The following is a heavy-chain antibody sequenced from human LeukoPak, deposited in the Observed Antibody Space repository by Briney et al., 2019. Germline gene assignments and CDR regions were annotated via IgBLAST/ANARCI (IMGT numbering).Heavy chain of an antibody. CDR2: IKQDGNEK. V-gene: IGHV3-7*01. CDR3: ARGGDIVIMMYGWGLDS. D-gene: IGHD2-8*01. CDR1: GFTFNSYW. Sequence: GGSLRLSCAASGFTFNSYWMSWVRQAPGKGLEWVAHIKQDGNEKYYADSVKGRFTISRDNAMKSLGLQMTSLSAEDTAVYYCARGGDIVIMMYGWGLDSWGQGTLVAVSS. J-gene: IGHJ4*02.